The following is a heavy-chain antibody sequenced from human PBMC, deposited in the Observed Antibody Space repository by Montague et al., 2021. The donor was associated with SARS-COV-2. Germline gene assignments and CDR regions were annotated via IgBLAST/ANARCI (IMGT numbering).Heavy chain of an antibody. CDR3: ARLEAGDCSGGGCYSSWFDP. Sequence: SETLSLTCTVSGGSISSSSYYWGWIRQPPGKGLEWIGCIYYSGSTYYDPSLKIRVSIYGDTSQNQFSLKLSSVTAADTAVYYCARLEAGDCSGGGCYSSWFDPWGQGTLVTVSS. J-gene: IGHJ5*02. D-gene: IGHD2-15*01. V-gene: IGHV4-39*01. CDR1: GGSISSSSYY. CDR2: IYYSGST.